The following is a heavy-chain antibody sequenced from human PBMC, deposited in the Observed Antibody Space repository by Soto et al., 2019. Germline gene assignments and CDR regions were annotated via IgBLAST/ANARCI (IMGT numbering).Heavy chain of an antibody. CDR1: GFTFSDYY. Sequence: PGGSLRLSCAASGFTFSDYYMSWIRQAPGKGLEWVSYISSSGSTIYYADSVKGRFTISRDNAENSLYLQMNSLRAEDTAVYYCARVSSSWYGYFDYWGQGPLVTVSS. V-gene: IGHV3-11*01. CDR3: ARVSSSWYGYFDY. CDR2: ISSSGSTI. J-gene: IGHJ4*02. D-gene: IGHD6-13*01.